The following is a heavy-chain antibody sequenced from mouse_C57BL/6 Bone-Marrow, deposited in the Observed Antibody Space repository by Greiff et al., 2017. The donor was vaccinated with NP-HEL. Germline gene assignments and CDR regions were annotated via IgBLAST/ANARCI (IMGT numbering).Heavy chain of an antibody. D-gene: IGHD2-3*01. CDR1: GYTFTSYT. V-gene: IGHV1-4*01. CDR2: INPSSGYT. Sequence: VQLQQSGAELARPGASVKMSCKASGYTFTSYTMHWVKQRPGQGLEWIGYINPSSGYTKYNQKFKDKATLTVDKSSSTAYMQLSSLTSEDSAVYYCASIYDGYYQGYYFDYWGQGTTLTVSS. CDR3: ASIYDGYYQGYYFDY. J-gene: IGHJ2*01.